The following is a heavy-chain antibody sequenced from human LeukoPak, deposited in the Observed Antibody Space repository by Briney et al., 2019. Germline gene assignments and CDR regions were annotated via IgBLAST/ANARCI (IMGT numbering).Heavy chain of an antibody. Sequence: GGSLRLSCAASGFSFSTYGMHWVRQAPGKGLEWVTFIRYDGSNKYYADSVKGRLTISRDNSKNTLYLQMNSLRAEDTAVYYCAKDDSYYYGSGSPLLDYWGQGTLVTVSS. D-gene: IGHD3-10*01. J-gene: IGHJ4*02. CDR2: IRYDGSNK. CDR1: GFSFSTYG. V-gene: IGHV3-30*02. CDR3: AKDDSYYYGSGSPLLDY.